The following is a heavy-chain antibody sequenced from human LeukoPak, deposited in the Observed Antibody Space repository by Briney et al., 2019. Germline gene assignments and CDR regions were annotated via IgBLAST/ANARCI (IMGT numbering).Heavy chain of an antibody. V-gene: IGHV1-69*05. Sequence: SVKVSCKASGGTFSSYAISWVRQAPGQGLEWMGGIIPIFGTANYAQKFQGRVTITTDESTSTAYMELSSLRSEDTAVYYCARTVYYDFWSGYSRTNWFDPWGQGTLVTVSS. J-gene: IGHJ5*02. CDR3: ARTVYYDFWSGYSRTNWFDP. CDR2: IIPIFGTA. D-gene: IGHD3-3*01. CDR1: GGTFSSYA.